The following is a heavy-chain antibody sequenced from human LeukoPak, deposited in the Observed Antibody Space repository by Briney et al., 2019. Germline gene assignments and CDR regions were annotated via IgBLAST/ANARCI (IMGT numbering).Heavy chain of an antibody. CDR2: IKQDGSEK. Sequence: GGSLRLSCAVSGLSFSTSWMSWVRQAPGKGLEWVANIKQDGSEKYYVDSVKGRFIVSRDNARNSLFLQMNNLRAEDTAVYYCARRKTGTAASPLYYFDYWGQGTLVTVSS. CDR1: GLSFSTSW. J-gene: IGHJ4*01. V-gene: IGHV3-7*01. D-gene: IGHD1-7*01. CDR3: ARRKTGTAASPLYYFDY.